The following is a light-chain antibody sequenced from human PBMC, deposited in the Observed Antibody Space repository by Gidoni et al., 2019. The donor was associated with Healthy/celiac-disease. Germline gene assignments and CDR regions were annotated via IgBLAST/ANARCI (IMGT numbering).Light chain of an antibody. V-gene: IGLV3-1*01. CDR3: QAWDSSTPVV. Sequence: SSELTQPPSVSVSPGQTASITCSGDKLGAKYACWYQQKPGQSPVLVIYQDSKRPSGIPERFSGSNSGNTATLTISGTQAMDEADYYCQAWDSSTPVVFGGGTKLTVL. CDR1: KLGAKY. J-gene: IGLJ2*01. CDR2: QDS.